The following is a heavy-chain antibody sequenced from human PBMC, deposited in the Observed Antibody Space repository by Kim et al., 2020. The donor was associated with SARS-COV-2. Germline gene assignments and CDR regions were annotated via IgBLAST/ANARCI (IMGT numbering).Heavy chain of an antibody. V-gene: IGHV4-31*02. D-gene: IGHD4-17*01. CDR3: ARELRSIYYYGMDV. J-gene: IGHJ6*02. Sequence: NPSLRSRVTISVDTSKIQFSLKLSSVTAADTAVYDCARELRSIYYYGMDVWGQGTTVTVSS.